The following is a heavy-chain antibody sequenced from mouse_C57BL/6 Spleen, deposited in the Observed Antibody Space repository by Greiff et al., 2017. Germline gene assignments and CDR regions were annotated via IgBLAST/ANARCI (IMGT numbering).Heavy chain of an antibody. CDR2: IWSGGST. Sequence: QVQLKESGPGLVQPSQSLSITCTVSGFSLTSYGVHWVRQSPGKGLEWLGVIWSGGSTDYNAAFISRLSISKDNSKSQVFFKMNSLQADDTAIYYCARMGYSNYPYAMDYWGQGTSVTVSS. J-gene: IGHJ4*01. D-gene: IGHD2-5*01. CDR1: GFSLTSYG. V-gene: IGHV2-2*01. CDR3: ARMGYSNYPYAMDY.